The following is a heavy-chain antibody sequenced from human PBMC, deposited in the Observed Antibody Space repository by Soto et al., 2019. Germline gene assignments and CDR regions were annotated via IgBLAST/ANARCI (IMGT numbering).Heavy chain of an antibody. CDR3: ARALAVAGGVTAWFDP. V-gene: IGHV1-3*01. CDR1: GYTFTSYA. CDR2: INAGNGNT. Sequence: GASVKVSCKASGYTFTSYAMHWVRQAPGQRLEWMGWINAGNGNTKYSQKFQGRVTITRDTSASTAYMELSSLRSEDTAVYYCARALAVAGGVTAWFDPWGQGTLVTVSS. J-gene: IGHJ5*02. D-gene: IGHD6-19*01.